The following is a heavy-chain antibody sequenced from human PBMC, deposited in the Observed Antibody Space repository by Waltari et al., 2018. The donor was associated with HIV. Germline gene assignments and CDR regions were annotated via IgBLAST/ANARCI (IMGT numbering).Heavy chain of an antibody. D-gene: IGHD6-19*01. CDR2: IYPGDSDT. Sequence: EVQLLQSGAEVQKPGDSLKISCAASGYSFTTYWIGWVRQLPGKGLEWMGIIYPGDSDTRYSPSFQGQVTISADKSISTAYLQWSSLKASDTAMYYCARGPAVADFDYWGQGTLVTVSS. CDR1: GYSFTTYW. CDR3: ARGPAVADFDY. V-gene: IGHV5-51*03. J-gene: IGHJ4*02.